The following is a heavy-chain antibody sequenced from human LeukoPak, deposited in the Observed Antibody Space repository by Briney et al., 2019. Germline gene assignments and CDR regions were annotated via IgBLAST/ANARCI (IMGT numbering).Heavy chain of an antibody. CDR1: GYTFTGYY. Sequence: GASVKVSCKASGYTFTGYYMHWVRQAPGQGLEWMGWINPNSGGTNYAQKFQGRVTMTRDTSISTAYMELSRLRSDDTAVYYCARDLAAAGPGGYYYYYYMDVWGKGTTVTVSS. D-gene: IGHD6-13*01. CDR2: INPNSGGT. CDR3: ARDLAAAGPGGYYYYYYMDV. V-gene: IGHV1-2*02. J-gene: IGHJ6*03.